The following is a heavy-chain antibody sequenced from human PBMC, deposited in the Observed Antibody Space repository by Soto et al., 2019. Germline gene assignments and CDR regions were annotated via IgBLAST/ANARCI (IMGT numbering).Heavy chain of an antibody. V-gene: IGHV1-18*01. CDR2: ISAYNGNT. D-gene: IGHD4-17*01. CDR1: GYTFASYG. Sequence: GASVKVSCKASGYTFASYGISWVRQAPGQGLEWMGWISAYNGNTNYAQKLQGRVTMTTDTSTSTAYMELRSLRSDATAVYYCARERSYYGDYSYYYYYGMDVWGQGTTGTVSS. J-gene: IGHJ6*02. CDR3: ARERSYYGDYSYYYYYGMDV.